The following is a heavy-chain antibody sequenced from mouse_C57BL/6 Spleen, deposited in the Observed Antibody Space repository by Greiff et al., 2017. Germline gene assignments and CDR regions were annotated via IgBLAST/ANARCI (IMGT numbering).Heavy chain of an antibody. J-gene: IGHJ1*03. CDR3: ARSGSSLWYFDV. V-gene: IGHV1-55*01. Sequence: QVQLQQPGAELVKPGASVKMSCKASGYTFTSYWITWVKQRPGQGLAWIGDIYPGSGSTNYNEKFKSKATLTVDTSSSTAYMQLSSLTSEDSAVYYCARSGSSLWYFDVWGTGTTVTVSS. CDR2: IYPGSGST. D-gene: IGHD1-1*01. CDR1: GYTFTSYW.